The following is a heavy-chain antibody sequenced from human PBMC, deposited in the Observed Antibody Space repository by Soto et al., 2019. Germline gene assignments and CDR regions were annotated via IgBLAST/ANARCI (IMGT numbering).Heavy chain of an antibody. Sequence: PSETLSLTCTVSGGSISSSSYYWGWIRQPPGKGLEWVGSIYYSGSTYYNPSLKSRVTISVDTSKNQFSLKLSSVTAADTAVYYCARDRGGGILYGMDVWGQGTTVTVSS. CDR3: ARDRGGGILYGMDV. CDR2: IYYSGST. J-gene: IGHJ6*02. CDR1: GGSISSSSYY. D-gene: IGHD2-15*01. V-gene: IGHV4-39*07.